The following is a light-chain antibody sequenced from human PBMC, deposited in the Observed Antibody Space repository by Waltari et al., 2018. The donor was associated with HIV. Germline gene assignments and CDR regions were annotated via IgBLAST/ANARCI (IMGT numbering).Light chain of an antibody. V-gene: IGLV1-47*01. J-gene: IGLJ3*02. CDR2: RNN. CDR1: SSNIGSNY. CDR3: AAWDDSLSGLV. Sequence: QSVLTQPPSASGTPGQRVTISCSGSSSNIGSNYVYWYKQLPGTAPKLLIYRNNQRPSGVPDRFPGSNAGTSASLAISGLRSEDEADYYCAAWDDSLSGLVFGGGTKLPVL.